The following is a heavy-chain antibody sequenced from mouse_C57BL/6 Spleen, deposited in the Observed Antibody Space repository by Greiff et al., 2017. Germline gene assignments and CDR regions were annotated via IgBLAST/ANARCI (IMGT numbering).Heavy chain of an antibody. Sequence: EVQLVESGPGLVKPSQSLSLTCSVTGYSITSCYYWNWIRQFPGNKLEWMGYISYDGSNNYNPSLKNRISITRDTSKNQFFLKLNSVTTEDTATCYCARGDDDGFAYWGQGTLVTVSA. V-gene: IGHV3-6*01. CDR3: ARGDDDGFAY. CDR2: ISYDGSN. CDR1: GYSITSCYY. D-gene: IGHD2-4*01. J-gene: IGHJ3*01.